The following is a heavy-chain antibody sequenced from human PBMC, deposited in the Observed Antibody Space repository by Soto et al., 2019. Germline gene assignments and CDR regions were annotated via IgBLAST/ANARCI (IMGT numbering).Heavy chain of an antibody. V-gene: IGHV4-31*03. D-gene: IGHD2-8*01. J-gene: IGHJ4*02. CDR1: GDSISSATHY. CDR3: GRRLTSIYNYFDS. Sequence: PSETLSLTCTVSGDSISSATHYWNWIRQHPGKGLEWIGYVSSSGNSYYSPSLKSRVFMSVDTSKNLFSLKLSSVTAADTAIYYCGRRLTSIYNYFDSWGQGTQVTV. CDR2: VSSSGNS.